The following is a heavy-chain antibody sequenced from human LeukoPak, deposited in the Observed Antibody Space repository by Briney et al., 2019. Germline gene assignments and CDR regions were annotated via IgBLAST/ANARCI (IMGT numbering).Heavy chain of an antibody. V-gene: IGHV1-2*02. CDR2: INPNSGGT. D-gene: IGHD6-19*01. Sequence: GASVKVSCKASGYTFTGYYMHWVRQAPGQGLEWMGWINPNSGGTNYAQKFQGRVTMTRDTSISTAYMELSRLRSEDTAVYYCARDLMYSSGPHGGGTTGDYYYYMDVWGKGTTVTVSS. CDR1: GYTFTGYY. CDR3: ARDLMYSSGPHGGGTTGDYYYYMDV. J-gene: IGHJ6*03.